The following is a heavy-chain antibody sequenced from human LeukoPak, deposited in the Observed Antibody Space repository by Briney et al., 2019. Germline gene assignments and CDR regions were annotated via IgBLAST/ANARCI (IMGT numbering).Heavy chain of an antibody. D-gene: IGHD3-10*01. CDR3: AKDFRNYYGSGSYYKNDY. CDR1: GFTFSNYG. J-gene: IGHJ4*02. Sequence: PGGSLRLSCAASGFTFSNYGMTWVRQAPGKGLEWVSTIVGSDDGTYYADSVKGRFTISRDNSKNTLYLQMNSLRAEDTAVYYCAKDFRNYYGSGSYYKNDYWGQGTLVTVSS. CDR2: IVGSDDGT. V-gene: IGHV3-23*01.